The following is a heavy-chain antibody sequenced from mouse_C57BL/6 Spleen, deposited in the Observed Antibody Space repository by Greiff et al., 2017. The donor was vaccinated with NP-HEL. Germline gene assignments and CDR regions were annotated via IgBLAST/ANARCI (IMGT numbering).Heavy chain of an antibody. Sequence: EVQVVESGGGLVKPGGSLKLSCAASGFTFSDYGMHWVRQAPEKGLEWVAYISSGSSTIYYADTVKGRFTISRDNAKNTLFLQMTSLRSEDTAMYYCARGSEKAYWGQGTLVTVSA. V-gene: IGHV5-17*01. J-gene: IGHJ3*01. CDR1: GFTFSDYG. CDR2: ISSGSSTI. CDR3: ARGSEKAY.